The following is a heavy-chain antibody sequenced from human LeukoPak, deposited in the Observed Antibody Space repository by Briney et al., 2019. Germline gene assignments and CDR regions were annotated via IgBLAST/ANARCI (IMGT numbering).Heavy chain of an antibody. V-gene: IGHV3-30*18. Sequence: GGSLRLSCAASGFTFNNYGMHWVRQAPGNGLEWVSFISYDGSNEYYGDSVRGRFTISRDNSKNTLYLHMDSLRAEDTAVFYCAKGYGSGSYSVDYWGQGALVTVSS. CDR3: AKGYGSGSYSVDY. D-gene: IGHD3-10*01. CDR1: GFTFNNYG. CDR2: ISYDGSNE. J-gene: IGHJ4*02.